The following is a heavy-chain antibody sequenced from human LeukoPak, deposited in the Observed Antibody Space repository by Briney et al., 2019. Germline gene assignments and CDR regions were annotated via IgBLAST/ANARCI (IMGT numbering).Heavy chain of an antibody. D-gene: IGHD1-26*01. CDR3: AGTRWELLY. CDR1: GFTFSDYY. CDR2: VSGSGDTP. Sequence: GGSLRLSCAASGFTFSDYYMSWIRQAPGRGLEWVSGVSGSGDTPYYADSVKDRFTVSRDNSKNTVYLQINSLRAEDTAVYYCAGTRWELLYWGQGTLVTVSS. V-gene: IGHV3-23*01. J-gene: IGHJ4*02.